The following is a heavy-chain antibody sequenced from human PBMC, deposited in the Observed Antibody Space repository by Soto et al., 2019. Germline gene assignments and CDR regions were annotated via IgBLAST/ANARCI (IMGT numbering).Heavy chain of an antibody. CDR2: INPSGGST. CDR3: ARITYNWNDQNVFDI. J-gene: IGHJ3*02. Sequence: ASVKVSCKASGYTFTSYYMHWVRQAPGQGLEWMGIINPSGGSTSYAQKFQGRVTMTRDTSTSTVYMELSSLRSEDTAVYYCARITYNWNDQNVFDIWGQGTMVTVSS. D-gene: IGHD1-1*01. V-gene: IGHV1-46*01. CDR1: GYTFTSYY.